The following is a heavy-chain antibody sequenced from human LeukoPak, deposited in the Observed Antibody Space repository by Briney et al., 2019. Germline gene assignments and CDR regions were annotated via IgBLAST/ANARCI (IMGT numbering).Heavy chain of an antibody. CDR3: AATIILTAAMGFDY. J-gene: IGHJ4*02. CDR1: GGSISSSSFY. CDR2: IYYNGRT. D-gene: IGHD2-2*01. V-gene: IGHV4-39*01. Sequence: PSETLSLTCTVSGGSISSSSFYWGWIRQPPGKGLEWIGSIYYNGRTCYNPSLKGRVTISADTSKNQFSLNLSSVTAADTAVYYCAATIILTAAMGFDYWGQGTLVTVSS.